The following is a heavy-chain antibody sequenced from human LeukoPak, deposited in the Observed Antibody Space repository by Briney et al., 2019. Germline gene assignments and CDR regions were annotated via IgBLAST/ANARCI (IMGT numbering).Heavy chain of an antibody. Sequence: PGRSLRLSCAASGFTFSSYGMHWVRQAPGKGLEWVAFIRSDGSNKYYSDSVKGRFTISRDNSKNTLYLQMNSLRVDDTAVYYCASPEGVWGSDPLNWGQETLVTVSS. J-gene: IGHJ4*02. CDR3: ASPEGVWGSDPLN. V-gene: IGHV3-30*02. CDR2: IRSDGSNK. D-gene: IGHD3-16*02. CDR1: GFTFSSYG.